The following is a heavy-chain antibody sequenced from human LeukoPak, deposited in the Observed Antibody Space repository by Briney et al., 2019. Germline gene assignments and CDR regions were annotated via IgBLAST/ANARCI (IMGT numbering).Heavy chain of an antibody. V-gene: IGHV4-61*02. Sequence: SETLSLTCTVSGGSISSGSYYWSWIRQPAGKGLEWIGRIYTSGSTNYNPSLKSRVTISVDTSKNQFSLKLSSVTAADTAVYYCARVKESAVGATTDWFDPWGQGTLVTVSS. CDR2: IYTSGST. J-gene: IGHJ5*02. CDR1: GGSISSGSYY. D-gene: IGHD1-26*01. CDR3: ARVKESAVGATTDWFDP.